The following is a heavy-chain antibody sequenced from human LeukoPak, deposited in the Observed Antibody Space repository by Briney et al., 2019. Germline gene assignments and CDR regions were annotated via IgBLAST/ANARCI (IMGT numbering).Heavy chain of an antibody. V-gene: IGHV4-34*01. CDR2: INHSGST. Sequence: SETLSLTCAVYGGSFSGYYWSWIRQPPGKGLEWIGEINHSGSTNYNPSLKSRVTTSVDTSKNQFSLKLSSVTAADTAVYYCASPPLRYCSSTSCFGYWGQGTLVTVSS. J-gene: IGHJ4*02. CDR1: GGSFSGYY. CDR3: ASPPLRYCSSTSCFGY. D-gene: IGHD2-2*01.